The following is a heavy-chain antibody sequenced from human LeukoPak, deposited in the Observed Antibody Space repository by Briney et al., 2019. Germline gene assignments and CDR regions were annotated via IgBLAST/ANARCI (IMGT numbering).Heavy chain of an antibody. D-gene: IGHD3-10*01. CDR1: GYTFTKYG. J-gene: IGHJ6*02. CDR2: ISAYNGNT. V-gene: IGHV1-18*01. Sequence: GASVTVSCKASGYTFTKYGISWVRQAPGQGLEWMGWISAYNGNTNYAQRLQGRVTMTTDTSTSTAYMELRSLRSDDTAVYYCARPQYYYGSGSYAPSDYFYYYGMDVWGQGTTVTVSS. CDR3: ARPQYYYGSGSYAPSDYFYYYGMDV.